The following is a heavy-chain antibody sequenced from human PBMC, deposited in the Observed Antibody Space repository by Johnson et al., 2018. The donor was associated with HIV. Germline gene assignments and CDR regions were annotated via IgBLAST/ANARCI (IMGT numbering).Heavy chain of an antibody. CDR3: ARDRGLWERNGAGAFDI. CDR1: GFTFSSYW. CDR2: IKQDGSEK. V-gene: IGHV3-7*03. Sequence: VQLVESGGGLVQPGGSLRLSCAASGFTFSSYWMSWVRQAPGKGLEWVANIKQDGSEKYYVDSVKGRFTISRDNAKNSLYLQMNSLRAEDTALYYCARDRGLWERNGAGAFDIWGQGKMVTVSS. D-gene: IGHD1-26*01. J-gene: IGHJ3*02.